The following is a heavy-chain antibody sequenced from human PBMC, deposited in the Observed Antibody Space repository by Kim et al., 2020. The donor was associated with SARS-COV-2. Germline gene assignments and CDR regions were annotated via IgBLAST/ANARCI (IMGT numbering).Heavy chain of an antibody. CDR3: ARDSTRLTGVYAD. D-gene: IGHD1-20*01. CDR2: ISTIGGSI. CDR1: GFIFRDYY. Sequence: GSLRLSCSTSGFIFRDYYMSWIRRTPGKGLEWIAYISTIGGSIEYADSLRGRFTISRDNAKNSLFLQMNSLRVEDTAVYYCARDSTRLTGVYADWGQGTLVTVSS. V-gene: IGHV3-11*01. J-gene: IGHJ4*02.